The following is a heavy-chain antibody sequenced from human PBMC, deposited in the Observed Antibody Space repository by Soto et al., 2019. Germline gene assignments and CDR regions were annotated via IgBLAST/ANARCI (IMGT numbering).Heavy chain of an antibody. V-gene: IGHV1-18*04. Sequence: QVQLLQSGAEVKKPGASVKVSCKAFGYTFTNYGITWVRQAPGQGLEWMGWIRYNGNTNYAQKYQGRVTMTTDTSTNTAYMELRSLTSDDTAVYYCARLEDFFDSSGYAHWGLGTRVTVSS. CDR2: IRYNGNT. D-gene: IGHD3-22*01. CDR3: ARLEDFFDSSGYAH. CDR1: GYTFTNYG. J-gene: IGHJ4*02.